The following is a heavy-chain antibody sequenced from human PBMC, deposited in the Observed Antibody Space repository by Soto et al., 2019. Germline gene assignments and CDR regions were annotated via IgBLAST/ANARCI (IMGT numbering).Heavy chain of an antibody. Sequence: QVQLVQSGAEVKNPGASVKVSCKTSGYTFISNGISWVRQAPGHGLEWMGWISAYNGNTNYAQKFQDRVTMTRDTSTSTAYMELSSLRSDDTAVYYCVRNRGSSSWYEFDYWGQGTLVTVSS. CDR2: ISAYNGNT. J-gene: IGHJ4*02. D-gene: IGHD6-13*01. V-gene: IGHV1-18*01. CDR1: GYTFISNG. CDR3: VRNRGSSSWYEFDY.